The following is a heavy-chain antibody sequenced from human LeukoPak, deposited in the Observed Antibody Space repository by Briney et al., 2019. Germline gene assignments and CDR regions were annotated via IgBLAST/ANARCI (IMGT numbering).Heavy chain of an antibody. J-gene: IGHJ5*02. CDR2: IYPVVSDT. D-gene: IGHD6-19*01. CDR3: ARLMSRDSSGGYSLYNWFDA. Sequence: GESLKISLQSSGYSFTSYWIGWVRHLPGQGLECIGIIYPVVSDTRYSPSFQDQVTISADTSISTPYLQWISLKASHTPMYYCARLMSRDSSGGYSLYNWFDAWGQGTLVTVSS. V-gene: IGHV5-51*01. CDR1: GYSFTSYW.